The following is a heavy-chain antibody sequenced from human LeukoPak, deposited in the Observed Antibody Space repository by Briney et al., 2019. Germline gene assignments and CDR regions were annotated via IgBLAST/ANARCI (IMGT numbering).Heavy chain of an antibody. CDR1: GGTFSSYA. J-gene: IGHJ4*02. Sequence: ASVKVSCKASGGTFSSYAISWVRQAPGQGLEWMGRIIPIFGTANYAQKFQGRVTITTDESTSTAYMELSSLRSEGTAVYYCARDFYYDSSGYNYWGQGTLVTVSS. CDR2: IIPIFGTA. D-gene: IGHD3-22*01. CDR3: ARDFYYDSSGYNY. V-gene: IGHV1-69*05.